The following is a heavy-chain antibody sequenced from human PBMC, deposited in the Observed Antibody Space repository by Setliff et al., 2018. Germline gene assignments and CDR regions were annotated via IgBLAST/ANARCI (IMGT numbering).Heavy chain of an antibody. Sequence: GASVKVSCKASGYTFTSYGISWVRQAPGQGLEWMGWISAYNGNTNYAQKLQGRVTMTTDTSTSTAYMELRSLRSDDTAVYYCATARGSDILTGKGHYYYGMDVWGQGTTVTVSS. J-gene: IGHJ6*02. CDR1: GYTFTSYG. CDR2: ISAYNGNT. CDR3: ATARGSDILTGKGHYYYGMDV. V-gene: IGHV1-18*01. D-gene: IGHD3-9*01.